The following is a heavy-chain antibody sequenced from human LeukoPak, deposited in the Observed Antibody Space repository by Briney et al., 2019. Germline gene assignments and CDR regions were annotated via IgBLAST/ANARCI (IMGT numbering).Heavy chain of an antibody. Sequence: GASLQISCKGSGYSFTSYWIGWVRQLPGKGLEWMGIIYPGDSDTRYSPSFQGQVTISADKSISTAYLQWSSLKASDTAMYYCARHPLWFGETIAFDYWGQGTLVTVSS. V-gene: IGHV5-51*01. J-gene: IGHJ4*02. CDR1: GYSFTSYW. D-gene: IGHD3-10*01. CDR2: IYPGDSDT. CDR3: ARHPLWFGETIAFDY.